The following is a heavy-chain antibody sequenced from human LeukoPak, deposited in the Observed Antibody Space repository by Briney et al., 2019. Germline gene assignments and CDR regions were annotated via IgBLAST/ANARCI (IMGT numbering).Heavy chain of an antibody. J-gene: IGHJ4*02. D-gene: IGHD6-19*01. CDR2: ISYDGSNK. Sequence: GGSLRLSCAASGFTFSSYAMHWVRQAPGKGLEWVAVISYDGSNKYYADSVKGRYTISRDNSKNTLYLQMNSLRAEDTAVYYCARDRYNSGWPRLDYWGQGTLVTVSS. CDR3: ARDRYNSGWPRLDY. CDR1: GFTFSSYA. V-gene: IGHV3-30*01.